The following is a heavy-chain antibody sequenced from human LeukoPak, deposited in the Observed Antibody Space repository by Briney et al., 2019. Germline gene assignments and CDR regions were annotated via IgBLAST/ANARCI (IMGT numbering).Heavy chain of an antibody. CDR2: MNPNSGNT. CDR1: GYTFTSYD. V-gene: IGHV1-8*01. D-gene: IGHD6-19*01. Sequence: ASVKVSCKASGYTFTSYDINWVRQATGQGLEWMGWMNPNSGNTGYAQKFQGRVTMTRDTSISTAYMELSRLRSDDTAVYYCARDPEYSSGWYWVDYWGQGTPVTVSS. J-gene: IGHJ4*02. CDR3: ARDPEYSSGWYWVDY.